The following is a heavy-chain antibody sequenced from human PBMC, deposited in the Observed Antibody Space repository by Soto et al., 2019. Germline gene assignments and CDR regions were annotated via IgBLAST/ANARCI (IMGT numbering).Heavy chain of an antibody. CDR2: ISYDGSNK. Sequence: GSLRLSCAASGFTFSSYAMHWVRQAPGKGLEWVAVISYDGSNKYYADSVKGRFTISRDNSKNTLYLQMNSLRAEDTAVYYCARDFYDSSGYYPKAAFDIWGQGTMVTVSS. J-gene: IGHJ3*02. V-gene: IGHV3-30-3*01. CDR1: GFTFSSYA. CDR3: ARDFYDSSGYYPKAAFDI. D-gene: IGHD3-22*01.